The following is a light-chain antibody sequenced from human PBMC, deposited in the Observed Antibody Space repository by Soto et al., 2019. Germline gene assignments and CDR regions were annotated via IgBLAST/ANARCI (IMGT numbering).Light chain of an antibody. Sequence: DIQMTQSPSTLSGSVGDRVTITXXAXXTISSXLAWYQQKPGKAPKLLLYKASTLKSGVPSRFSGSGSGTKFTLTISSLQPDDFATYYCQHYNSYSEAFGQGTKVDIK. CDR1: XTISSX. CDR3: QHYNSYSEA. J-gene: IGKJ1*01. V-gene: IGKV1-5*03. CDR2: KAS.